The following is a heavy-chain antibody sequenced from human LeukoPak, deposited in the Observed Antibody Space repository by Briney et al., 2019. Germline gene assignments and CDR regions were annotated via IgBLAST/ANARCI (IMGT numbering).Heavy chain of an antibody. V-gene: IGHV5-51*01. D-gene: IGHD6-13*01. J-gene: IGHJ4*02. Sequence: GESLQISCKGSGYSFTSYWIGWVRQLPGQGLEWMGISYPGESDTRYSPSFQGQVTISADKSISTAYLQWSSLKSSDTAMYYCARHPTAAGTHLDYWGQGTLVTVSS. CDR2: SYPGESDT. CDR1: GYSFTSYW. CDR3: ARHPTAAGTHLDY.